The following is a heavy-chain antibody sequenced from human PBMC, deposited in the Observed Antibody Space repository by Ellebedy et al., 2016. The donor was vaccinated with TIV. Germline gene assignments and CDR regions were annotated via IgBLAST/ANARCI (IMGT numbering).Heavy chain of an antibody. Sequence: GRFTLSRDNAKNSLFLQMNSLRAEDTAVYYCASMVPFDYWGQGTLVTVSS. J-gene: IGHJ4*02. CDR3: ASMVPFDY. D-gene: IGHD3-10*01. V-gene: IGHV3-11*06.